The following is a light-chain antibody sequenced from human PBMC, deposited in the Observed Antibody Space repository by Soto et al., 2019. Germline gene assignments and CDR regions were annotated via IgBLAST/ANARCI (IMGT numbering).Light chain of an antibody. CDR2: MGF. V-gene: IGKV2-28*01. CDR3: MQALQTPRT. J-gene: IGKJ1*01. Sequence: DIVMTQSPLSLPVTPGEAASISCRSSQSLLHKNGNNYFNWYLQKPGQSPQLLIYMGFKRASGVPDRFSGSGSGTYFTLKISRVEAEDAGVYYCMQALQTPRTLGQGTKVDIK. CDR1: QSLLHKNGNNY.